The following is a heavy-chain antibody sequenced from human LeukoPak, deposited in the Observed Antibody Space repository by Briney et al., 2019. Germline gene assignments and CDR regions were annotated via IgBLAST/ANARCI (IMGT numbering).Heavy chain of an antibody. Sequence: PSEALSLTCTVSGGSISSGSYCWGWIRQPPGQGLEWIGSIHYSGSTYYNPSLKSRVTISVDTSKNQFSLNLSSGTAADTAVYYCAKDDFASGSYSAPLAYWGQGTLVSVSS. V-gene: IGHV4-39*07. CDR2: IHYSGST. CDR1: GGSISSGSYC. D-gene: IGHD3-10*01. CDR3: AKDDFASGSYSAPLAY. J-gene: IGHJ4*02.